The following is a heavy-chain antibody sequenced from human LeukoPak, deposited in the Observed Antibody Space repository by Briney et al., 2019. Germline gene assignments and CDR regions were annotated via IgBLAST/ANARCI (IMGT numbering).Heavy chain of an antibody. D-gene: IGHD3-10*01. Sequence: SETLSLTCTVSGGSISSSSYYWGWIRQPPGKGLEWLGSIYYSGSTYYNPSLKSRVTISVDTSKNQFSLKLSSVTAADTAVYYCARVGITMVRGVTPGRYNWFDPWGQGTLVTVSS. CDR3: ARVGITMVRGVTPGRYNWFDP. CDR1: GGSISSSSYY. J-gene: IGHJ5*02. CDR2: IYYSGST. V-gene: IGHV4-39*07.